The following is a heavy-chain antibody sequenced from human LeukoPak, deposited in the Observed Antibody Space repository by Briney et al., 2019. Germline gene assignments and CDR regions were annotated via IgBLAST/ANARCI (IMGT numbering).Heavy chain of an antibody. V-gene: IGHV4-59*01. CDR3: ARDVGSSGYNAFDI. CDR1: GGSISSYY. CDR2: VFYSGST. Sequence: SETLSLTCTVTGGSISSYYWSWIRQPPGKGLEWIGYVFYSGSTNYNPSLKSRVTISVDTSKNQFSLKLSSVTAADTAVYYCARDVGSSGYNAFDIWGQGTAVTVSS. J-gene: IGHJ3*02. D-gene: IGHD3-22*01.